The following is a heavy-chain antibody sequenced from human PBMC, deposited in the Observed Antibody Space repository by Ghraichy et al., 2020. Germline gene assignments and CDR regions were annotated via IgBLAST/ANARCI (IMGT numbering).Heavy chain of an antibody. J-gene: IGHJ5*02. D-gene: IGHD1-26*01. CDR1: GDSVSSNSAA. Sequence: SQTLSLTCAISGDSVSSNSAAWNWIRQSPSRGLEWLGRTFYRSKWYYDYAVSMKSRITITPDTSKNQFSLQLSSVTPEDTAVYYCARGYHKWALWFDLWGQGTLVTVSS. CDR2: TFYRSKWYY. CDR3: ARGYHKWALWFDL. V-gene: IGHV6-1*01.